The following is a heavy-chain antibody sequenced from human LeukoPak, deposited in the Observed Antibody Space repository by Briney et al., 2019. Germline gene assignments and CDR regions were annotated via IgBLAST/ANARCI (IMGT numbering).Heavy chain of an antibody. CDR1: GFTFDDYV. CDR2: ISRNSGSI. Sequence: GRSLRLSCAASGFTFDDYVMHWVRQARGKGLEWVSGISRNSGSIGYADSVKGRFTISRDNAKNSLYLQMNSLRAEDTALYYCAKEGSQESWYFDLWGRGTLVTVSS. V-gene: IGHV3-9*01. CDR3: AKEGSQESWYFDL. J-gene: IGHJ2*01.